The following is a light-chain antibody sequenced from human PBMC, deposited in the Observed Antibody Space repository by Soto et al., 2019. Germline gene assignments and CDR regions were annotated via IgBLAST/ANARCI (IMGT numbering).Light chain of an antibody. J-gene: IGLJ2*01. CDR1: SSDVGGYNF. Sequence: QSVLTQPPSASGPLGQSVTISCTGTSSDVGGYNFVSWYQQHPGKAPKLLIYESYKRPSGVPDRFSGSKSGNTASLTVSGLQAEDEAAYHCSSYAGTKNFVVFGGGTQLTVL. CDR3: SSYAGTKNFVV. CDR2: ESY. V-gene: IGLV2-8*01.